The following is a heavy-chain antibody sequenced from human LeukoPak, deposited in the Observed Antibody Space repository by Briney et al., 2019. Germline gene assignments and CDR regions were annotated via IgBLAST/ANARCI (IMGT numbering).Heavy chain of an antibody. Sequence: EASVKVSCKASGGTFSSYAISWVRQAPGQGLEWVGGIIPIFGTANYAQKFQGRVTITADESTSTAYMELSSLRSEDTAVYYCARVRGIAAAGPHDYWGQGTLVTVSS. D-gene: IGHD6-13*01. CDR1: GGTFSSYA. CDR2: IIPIFGTA. V-gene: IGHV1-69*13. J-gene: IGHJ4*02. CDR3: ARVRGIAAAGPHDY.